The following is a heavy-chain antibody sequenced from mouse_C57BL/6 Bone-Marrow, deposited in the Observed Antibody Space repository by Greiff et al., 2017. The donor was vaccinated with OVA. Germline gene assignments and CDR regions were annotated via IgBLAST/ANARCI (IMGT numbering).Heavy chain of an antibody. CDR3: ASSHYYGSRR. D-gene: IGHD1-1*01. CDR1: GYTFTSYG. J-gene: IGHJ2*01. CDR2: IYPRSGNT. V-gene: IGHV1-81*01. Sequence: QVQLQQSGAELARPGASVKLSCKASGYTFTSYGISWVKQRTGQGLEWIGEIYPRSGNTYYNEKFKGKATLTADKSSSTAYMELRSLTSEDSAVYFCASSHYYGSRRWGQGTTLTVSS.